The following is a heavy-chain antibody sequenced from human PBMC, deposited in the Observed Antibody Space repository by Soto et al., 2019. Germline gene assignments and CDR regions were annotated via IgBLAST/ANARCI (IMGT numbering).Heavy chain of an antibody. CDR3: ARLAYCRGGSCYSGYLED. J-gene: IGHJ4*02. CDR1: GYRFTSYW. CDR2: IYPGDSDT. V-gene: IGHV5-51*01. D-gene: IGHD2-15*01. Sequence: ADSLTISCKGSGYRFTSYWIGWVRQMPGKGLEWMGIIYPGDSDTRYSPSFQGQVTISADKSISTAYLQWSSLKASDTAMYYCARLAYCRGGSCYSGYLEDWGQGTLGTVS.